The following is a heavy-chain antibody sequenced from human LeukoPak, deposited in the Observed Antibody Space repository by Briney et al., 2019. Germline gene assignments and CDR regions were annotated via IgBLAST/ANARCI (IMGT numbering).Heavy chain of an antibody. CDR1: GGTFSTSA. D-gene: IGHD3-22*01. J-gene: IGHJ4*02. CDR2: IIPIFGTG. V-gene: IGHV1-69*01. CDR3: ARGLGDSSGYYFSDN. Sequence: SVTVSCKASGGTFSTSAISWVRRAPGQGLEWMGGIIPIFGTGNYAQKFQGRVTITADEFTSTAYMELSSLTSEDTAVYYCARGLGDSSGYYFSDNWGQGTLVTVSS.